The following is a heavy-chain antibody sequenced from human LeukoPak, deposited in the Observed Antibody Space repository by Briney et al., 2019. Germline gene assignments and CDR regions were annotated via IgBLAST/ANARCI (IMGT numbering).Heavy chain of an antibody. V-gene: IGHV3-21*01. CDR1: GFTFSSYS. D-gene: IGHD5-18*01. J-gene: IGHJ6*03. CDR2: ISSSSSYI. Sequence: SGGSLRLSCAASGFTFSSYSMNWVRQAPGKGLEWVSSISSSSSYIYYADSVKGRFTISRDNAKNSLYLKMNSLRAEDTAVYYCARDRPIQLWSFYYMDVWGKGTTVTVSS. CDR3: ARDRPIQLWSFYYMDV.